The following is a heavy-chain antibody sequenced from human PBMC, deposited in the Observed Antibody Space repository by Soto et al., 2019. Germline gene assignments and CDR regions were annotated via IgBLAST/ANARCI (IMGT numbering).Heavy chain of an antibody. CDR1: GYTYISYS. J-gene: IGHJ5*02. Sequence: QVQVVQSGAEEKKPGASVKVSCKASGYTYISYSMHCVRQAPGQRLEWMGWINVGNGNTKYSQNFQGRVTINQDTSASTAYMELSSLTSEDTAVYYCAREKWGSGSRWLDHWGQGTLVTVSS. D-gene: IGHD6-19*01. CDR3: AREKWGSGSRWLDH. V-gene: IGHV1-3*05. CDR2: INVGNGNT.